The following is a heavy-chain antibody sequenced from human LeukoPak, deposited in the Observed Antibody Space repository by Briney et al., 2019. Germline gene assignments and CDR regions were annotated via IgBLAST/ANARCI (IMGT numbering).Heavy chain of an antibody. CDR1: GGTFSSYA. J-gene: IGHJ3*02. V-gene: IGHV1-69*06. CDR3: ARGITMVRGVICAFDI. D-gene: IGHD3-10*01. Sequence: SVTVSFKASGGTFSSYAISWVRQAPGQGLEWMGGIIPIFGTANYAQKFQGRVTITADKSTSTAYMELSSLRSEDTAVYYCARGITMVRGVICAFDIWGQGTMVTVSS. CDR2: IIPIFGTA.